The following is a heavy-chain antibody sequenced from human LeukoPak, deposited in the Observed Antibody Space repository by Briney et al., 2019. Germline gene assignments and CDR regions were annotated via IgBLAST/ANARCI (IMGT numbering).Heavy chain of an antibody. CDR1: GFTFSDYY. CDR2: ISSSGSTI. Sequence: GGSLRLSCAASGFTFSDYYMSWIRQAPGKGLEWVSYISSSGSTIYYADSVKGRFTISRDNSKNTLYLQMNSLRAEDTAVYYCAREAAAGTHFDYWGQGTLVTVSS. V-gene: IGHV3-11*04. J-gene: IGHJ4*02. D-gene: IGHD6-13*01. CDR3: AREAAAGTHFDY.